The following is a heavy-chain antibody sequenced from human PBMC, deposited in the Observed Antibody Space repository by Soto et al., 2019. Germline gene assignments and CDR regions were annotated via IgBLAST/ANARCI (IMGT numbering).Heavy chain of an antibody. CDR1: GGSISRGGYY. D-gene: IGHD4-17*01. J-gene: IGHJ3*02. Sequence: QVQLQESGPGLVKSSQTLSLTCTVSGGSISRGGYYWTWIRQFPGKGLAWLAHIYYSGNTYYNPDLKSRLSISLDTSTYKFSLSLTSGTAADPAVYFCARGAADYGNAFDIWGRGTLVTVSS. CDR3: ARGAADYGNAFDI. V-gene: IGHV4-31*03. CDR2: IYYSGNT.